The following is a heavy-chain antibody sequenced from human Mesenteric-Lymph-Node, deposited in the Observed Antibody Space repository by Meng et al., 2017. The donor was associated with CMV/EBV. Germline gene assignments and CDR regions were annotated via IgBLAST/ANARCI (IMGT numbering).Heavy chain of an antibody. CDR2: ITWNSGNI. D-gene: IGHD3-3*01. Sequence: SLKISCATSGFTFDDYAIHWVRQAPGKGLEWVAGITWNSGNIEYADSVKGRFTISRDNAKNSLYLQMNSLRPEDTALYYCAKGGPPLRFLEWLLDSWGQGTLVTVSS. CDR3: AKGGPPLRFLEWLLDS. V-gene: IGHV3-9*01. CDR1: GFTFDDYA. J-gene: IGHJ4*02.